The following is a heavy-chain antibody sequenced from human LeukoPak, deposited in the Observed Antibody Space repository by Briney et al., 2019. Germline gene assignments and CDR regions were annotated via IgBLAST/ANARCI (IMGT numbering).Heavy chain of an antibody. V-gene: IGHV4-59*08. D-gene: IGHD4-17*01. Sequence: SETLSLTCTVSGGSINSYYWSWIRQSPGKGLEWIGFIYSDGSTIYNPSLKSRVTISVDTSKNQFSLKLSSVTAADTAVYYCARHFPPHLARTTYSYHYMDFWGKGTTVTVSS. J-gene: IGHJ6*03. CDR3: ARHFPPHLARTTYSYHYMDF. CDR1: GGSINSYY. CDR2: IYSDGST.